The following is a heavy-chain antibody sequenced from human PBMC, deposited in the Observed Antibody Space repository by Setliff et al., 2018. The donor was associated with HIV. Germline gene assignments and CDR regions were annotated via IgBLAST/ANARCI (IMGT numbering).Heavy chain of an antibody. CDR3: AGDAERGYSYGYEY. Sequence: PSETLSLTCAVSGYSISSGYYWGWIRQPPGKGLEWIGSVFHSGSTYYNPSLKSRVTMSVDTSKNQYSLKLSSVTVADTAVYYCAGDAERGYSYGYEYWSQGTQVTVSS. CDR1: GYSISSGYY. J-gene: IGHJ1*01. D-gene: IGHD5-18*01. CDR2: VFHSGST. V-gene: IGHV4-38-2*02.